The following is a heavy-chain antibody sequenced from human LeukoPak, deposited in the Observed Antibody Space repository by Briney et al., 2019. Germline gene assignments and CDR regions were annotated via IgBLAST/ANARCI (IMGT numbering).Heavy chain of an antibody. CDR2: INHSGST. J-gene: IGHJ6*03. Sequence: PSETLSLTCAVYGGSFSGYYWSWIRQPPGKGPEWIGEINHSGSTNYNPSLKSRVTISVDTSKNQFSLKLSSVTAADTAVYYCAGRGRYYYYNYMDVWGKGTTVTVSS. V-gene: IGHV4-34*01. CDR3: AGRGRYYYYNYMDV. CDR1: GGSFSGYY.